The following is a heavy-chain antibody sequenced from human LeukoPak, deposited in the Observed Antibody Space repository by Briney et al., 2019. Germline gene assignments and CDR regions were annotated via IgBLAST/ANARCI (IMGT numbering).Heavy chain of an antibody. V-gene: IGHV3-21*01. CDR3: ARVSLPYSSSWYAIDY. CDR1: GFTFSSYS. CDR2: ISSSSGYI. J-gene: IGHJ4*02. D-gene: IGHD6-13*01. Sequence: PGGSLRLSCAASGFTFSSYSMNWVRQAPGKGREWVSCISSSSGYIYYADPVKGRFTISRDNAKNSLYPQMNSLRPEDTAVYFCARVSLPYSSSWYAIDYWGQGTLVTVSS.